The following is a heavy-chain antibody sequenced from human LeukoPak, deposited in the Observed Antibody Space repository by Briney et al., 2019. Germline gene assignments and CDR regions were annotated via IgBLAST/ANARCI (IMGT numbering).Heavy chain of an antibody. CDR3: ARDLIAAFDY. V-gene: IGHV3-21*01. Sequence: GGSLRLSCAAPGLTFRRYSMNWVRQAPGKGLEWVSSISSSSSYIYYADSVKGRFTISRDNAKNSLYLQMNSLRAEDTAVYYCARDLIAAFDYWGQGTLVTVSS. J-gene: IGHJ4*02. CDR1: GLTFRRYS. D-gene: IGHD6-6*01. CDR2: ISSSSSYI.